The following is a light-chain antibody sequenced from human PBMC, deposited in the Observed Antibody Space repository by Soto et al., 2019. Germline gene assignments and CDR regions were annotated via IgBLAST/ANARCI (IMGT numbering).Light chain of an antibody. CDR2: GAS. CDR3: QQHNYWPPELYT. Sequence: TVMTQSPATLSVSLGERATLSCRASQSVSSNLAWYQQRPGQAPRLLIYGASTRATGIPARFSGSGSGTEFTLTISSLQSEDFAVYYCQQHNYWPPELYTFGQGTKLEIK. V-gene: IGKV3-15*01. J-gene: IGKJ2*01. CDR1: QSVSSN.